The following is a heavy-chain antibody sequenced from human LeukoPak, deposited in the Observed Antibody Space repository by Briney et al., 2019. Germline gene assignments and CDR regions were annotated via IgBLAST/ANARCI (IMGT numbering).Heavy chain of an antibody. CDR1: GLHLSNYA. D-gene: IGHD2-21*02. CDR2: IMYSSASI. CDR3: AKDVLRLNYGYFDL. J-gene: IGHJ2*01. V-gene: IGHV3-23*01. Sequence: GGSLRLSRAASGLHLSNYAMSGLRQAPGKGPEGVAGIMYSSASIRYSDSVKRRFTISRDNFKTTLYLQMHSLRADDTAVYYCAKDVLRLNYGYFDLWGRGSLVSVSS.